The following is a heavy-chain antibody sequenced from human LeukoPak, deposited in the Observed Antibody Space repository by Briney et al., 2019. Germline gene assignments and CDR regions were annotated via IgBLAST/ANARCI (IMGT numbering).Heavy chain of an antibody. J-gene: IGHJ6*03. D-gene: IGHD6-6*01. Sequence: GASVKVSCKASGYTFTSYDINWVRQATGQGLEWMGWMNPNSGNTGYAQKFQGRVTMTRNTSISTAYMELSSLRSEDTAVYYCARACAAARPREYSRYYYYMDVWGKGTTVTVSS. V-gene: IGHV1-8*01. CDR3: ARACAAARPREYSRYYYYMDV. CDR2: MNPNSGNT. CDR1: GYTFTSYD.